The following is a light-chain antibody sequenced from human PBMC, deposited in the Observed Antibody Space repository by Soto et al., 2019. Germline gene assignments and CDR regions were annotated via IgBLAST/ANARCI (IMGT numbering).Light chain of an antibody. J-gene: IGKJ1*01. CDR3: HQHGGSPET. CDR1: QSVSNNY. Sequence: EIVLTQSPGTLSLSPGERATLYCRASQSVSNNYVAWYQQKPGQAPRLLIFRASNKATGISDRFSGSGSGTEFILTISGLEPEDSGIYLCHQHGGSPETFGQGTQ. V-gene: IGKV3-20*01. CDR2: RAS.